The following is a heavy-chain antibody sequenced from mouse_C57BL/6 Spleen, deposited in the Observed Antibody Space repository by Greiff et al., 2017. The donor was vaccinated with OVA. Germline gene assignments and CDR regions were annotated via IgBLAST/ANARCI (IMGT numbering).Heavy chain of an antibody. CDR2: IDPSDSYT. Sequence: VQLQQPEAELVMPGASVKLSCKASGYTFTSYWMHWVKQRPGQGLEWIGEIDPSDSYTNYNQKFKGKSTLTVDKSSSTAYMQLSSLTSEDSAVYYCARSGYYGSSFDYWGQGTTLTVSS. CDR3: ARSGYYGSSFDY. V-gene: IGHV1-69*01. D-gene: IGHD1-1*01. J-gene: IGHJ2*01. CDR1: GYTFTSYW.